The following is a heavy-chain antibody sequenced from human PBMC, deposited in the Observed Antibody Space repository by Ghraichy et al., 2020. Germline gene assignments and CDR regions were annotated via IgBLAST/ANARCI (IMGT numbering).Heavy chain of an antibody. J-gene: IGHJ4*02. CDR3: ARAVPYYDTSGYYFDS. Sequence: SETLSLTCTVSGGSLGSRNWWSWVRQSPGKGLEWIGEIFHSGSTNYYPSLKSRVTMSIDKSKNQFSLKLSSVTAADTAVYYCARAVPYYDTSGYYFDSWGQGSLVTVSS. CDR1: GGSLGSRNW. CDR2: IFHSGST. V-gene: IGHV4-4*02. D-gene: IGHD3-22*01.